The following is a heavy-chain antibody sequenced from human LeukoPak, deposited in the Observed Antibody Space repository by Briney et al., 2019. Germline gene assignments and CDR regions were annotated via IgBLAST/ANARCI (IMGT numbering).Heavy chain of an antibody. J-gene: IGHJ4*02. D-gene: IGHD6-19*01. Sequence: GGSLRLSCAAPGFTFSSYEMNWVRQAPGKGLEWVSYISSSGSTIYYADSVKGRFTISRDNAKNSLYLQMNSLRAEDTAVYYCARSLSSGWPTPDYWGQGTLVTVSS. CDR2: ISSSGSTI. V-gene: IGHV3-48*03. CDR1: GFTFSSYE. CDR3: ARSLSSGWPTPDY.